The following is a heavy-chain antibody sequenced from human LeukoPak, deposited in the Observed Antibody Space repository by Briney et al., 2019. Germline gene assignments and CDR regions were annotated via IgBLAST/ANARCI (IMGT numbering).Heavy chain of an antibody. CDR1: GGSISSSSYY. CDR2: IYYSGST. D-gene: IGHD3-9*01. CDR3: ARNIGRNYDILTGYGGRATDAFDI. V-gene: IGHV4-61*05. J-gene: IGHJ3*02. Sequence: SETLSLTCTVSGGSISSSSYYWGWIRQPPGKGLEWIGYIYYSGSTNYNPSLKGRVTISVDTSKNQFSLKLSSVTAADTAVYYCARNIGRNYDILTGYGGRATDAFDIWGQGTMVTVSS.